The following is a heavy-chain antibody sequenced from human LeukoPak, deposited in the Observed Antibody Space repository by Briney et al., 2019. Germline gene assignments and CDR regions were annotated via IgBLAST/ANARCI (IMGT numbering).Heavy chain of an antibody. CDR2: INPNSGGT. Sequence: ASLKVSCKASGYTFTGYYMHRVRQAPGQGLEWMGWINPNSGGTNYAQKFQGRVTMTRDTSISTAYMELSRLRSDDTAVYYCARESIVVVVAATGIDYWGQGTLVTVSS. CDR1: GYTFTGYY. V-gene: IGHV1-2*02. J-gene: IGHJ4*02. CDR3: ARESIVVVVAATGIDY. D-gene: IGHD2-15*01.